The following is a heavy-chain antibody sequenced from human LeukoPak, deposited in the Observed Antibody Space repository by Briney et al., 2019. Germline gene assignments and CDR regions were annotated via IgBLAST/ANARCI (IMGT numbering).Heavy chain of an antibody. V-gene: IGHV1-2*02. Sequence: ASVKVSCKASGYTFTGYYMHWVRQAPGQGLEWMGWMNPNSGGTNYAQKFQGRVTMTRDTSISTAYMELSRLRSDDTAVYYCARQWGLTDAFFDYWGQGTLVTVSS. CDR3: ARQWGLTDAFFDY. CDR1: GYTFTGYY. CDR2: MNPNSGGT. D-gene: IGHD1-26*01. J-gene: IGHJ4*02.